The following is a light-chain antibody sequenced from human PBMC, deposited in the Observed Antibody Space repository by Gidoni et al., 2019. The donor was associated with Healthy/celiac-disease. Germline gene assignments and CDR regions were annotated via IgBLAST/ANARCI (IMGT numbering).Light chain of an antibody. CDR2: QDS. CDR3: QAWDSSTVV. CDR1: KLGDNY. J-gene: IGLJ2*01. V-gene: IGLV3-1*01. Sequence: SSPLPQPPSVSVSPGQTASITCSGDKLGDNYACWYQQKPGQSPVLVIYQDSKRPSGIPERFSGSNSGNTATLTISGTQAMDEADYYCQAWDSSTVVFGGGTKLTVL.